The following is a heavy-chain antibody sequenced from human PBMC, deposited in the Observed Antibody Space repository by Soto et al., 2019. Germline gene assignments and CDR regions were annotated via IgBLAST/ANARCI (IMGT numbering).Heavy chain of an antibody. Sequence: VQLVESGGGLVHPGGSLKLSCAASGFNFDTEPMNWVRQAPGKGLEWVSNIRSGGSATSYADSVKGRFTISRDNGKNSLYLQMNSLRDEDTAVYFCVRDVNWGSDSWGQGTLVTVSS. J-gene: IGHJ5*01. V-gene: IGHV3-48*02. D-gene: IGHD7-27*01. CDR3: VRDVNWGSDS. CDR2: IRSGGSAT. CDR1: GFNFDTEP.